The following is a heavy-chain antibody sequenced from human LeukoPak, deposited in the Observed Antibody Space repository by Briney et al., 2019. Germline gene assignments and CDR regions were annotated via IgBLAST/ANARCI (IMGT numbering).Heavy chain of an antibody. V-gene: IGHV1-69*06. Sequence: GSSVKVSCKASGGTFSSYAISWVRQAPGQGLEWMGGIIPIFGTANYAQKFQGRVTITADKSTSTAYMELSSLRSEDTAVYHCASSPMVEGSGWYAGYYYSGMDVWGKGPTVTVSS. CDR2: IIPIFGTA. CDR1: GGTFSSYA. J-gene: IGHJ6*04. CDR3: ASSPMVEGSGWYAGYYYSGMDV. D-gene: IGHD6-19*01.